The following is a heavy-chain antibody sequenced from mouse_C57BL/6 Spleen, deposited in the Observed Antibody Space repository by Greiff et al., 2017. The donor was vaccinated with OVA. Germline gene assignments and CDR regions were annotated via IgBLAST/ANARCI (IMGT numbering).Heavy chain of an antibody. CDR3: ARRGLGDFDY. V-gene: IGHV1-19*01. CDR2: INPYNGGT. J-gene: IGHJ2*01. D-gene: IGHD3-3*01. CDR1: GYTFTDYY. Sequence: VQLKQSGPVLVKPGASVKMSCKASGYTFTDYYMNWVKQSHGKSLEWIGVINPYNGGTSYNQKFKGKATLTVDKSSSTAYMELNSLTSEDSAVYYCARRGLGDFDYWGQGTTLTVSS.